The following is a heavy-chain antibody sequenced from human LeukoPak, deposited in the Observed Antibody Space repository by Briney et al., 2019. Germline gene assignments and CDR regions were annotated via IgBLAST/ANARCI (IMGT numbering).Heavy chain of an antibody. CDR1: GYTFTSYD. CDR2: MNLNSGNT. Sequence: ASVKVSCKASGYTFTSYDINWVRQATGQGLEWMGWMNLNSGNTGYAQKFQGRVTMTRNTSISTAYMELSSLRSEDTAVYYCALIAARQPYYYYYMDVWGKGTTVTVSS. D-gene: IGHD6-6*01. J-gene: IGHJ6*03. V-gene: IGHV1-8*01. CDR3: ALIAARQPYYYYYMDV.